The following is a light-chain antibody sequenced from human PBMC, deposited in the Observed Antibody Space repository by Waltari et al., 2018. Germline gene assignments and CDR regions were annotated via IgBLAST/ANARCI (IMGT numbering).Light chain of an antibody. Sequence: QSALTQPASVSGSPGQSITISCTGSKSDVGHYNLVSWYQQHPGKAPKLLLYEVNQRPAGVSSRFSGSKSGITASLTISGLQAEDEADFYCCSYAGSTTWLFGGGTRLTVL. CDR2: EVN. V-gene: IGLV2-23*02. CDR1: KSDVGHYNL. CDR3: CSYAGSTTWL. J-gene: IGLJ2*01.